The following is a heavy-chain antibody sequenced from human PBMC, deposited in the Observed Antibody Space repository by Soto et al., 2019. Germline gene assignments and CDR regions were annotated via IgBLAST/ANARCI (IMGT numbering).Heavy chain of an antibody. CDR2: ISGSGGST. CDR1: GFTFSSYA. Sequence: EVQLLESGGGLVQPGGSLRLSCAASGFTFSSYAMSWVRQAPGKGLEWVSAISGSGGSTYYADSVKGRFTISRDNSKNPLYLQMNSRRAGDPAVYYCAKDPARYYYDSSGSPFGYGGQGPLVTVSS. V-gene: IGHV3-23*01. CDR3: AKDPARYYYDSSGSPFGY. J-gene: IGHJ4*02. D-gene: IGHD3-22*01.